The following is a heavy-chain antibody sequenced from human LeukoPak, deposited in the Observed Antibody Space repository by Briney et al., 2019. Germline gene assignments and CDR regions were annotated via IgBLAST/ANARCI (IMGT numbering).Heavy chain of an antibody. V-gene: IGHV4-59*12. J-gene: IGHJ4*02. CDR1: GGSISSYY. D-gene: IGHD3-22*01. Sequence: PSETLSLTCTVSGGSISSYYWSWIRQPPGKGLEWIGYIYYSGSTNYNPSLKSRVTISVDTSKNQFSLKLSSVTAADTAVYHCATYYYDSSGYYYYAFDYWGQGTLVTVSS. CDR2: IYYSGST. CDR3: ATYYYDSSGYYYYAFDY.